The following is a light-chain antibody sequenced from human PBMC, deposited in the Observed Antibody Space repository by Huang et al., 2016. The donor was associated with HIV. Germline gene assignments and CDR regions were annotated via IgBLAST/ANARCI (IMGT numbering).Light chain of an antibody. CDR3: HQYNNWLLS. CDR1: RSVSTN. CDR2: GSS. Sequence: EIVMTQSPATLSVSPGQRVTLSCRANRSVSTNLAWYQQRHGQAPRLLIYGSSTRAPGIPARFSGNWSGTDFSLTISSLQSEDFALYYCHQYNNWLLSFGGGTRV. V-gene: IGKV3-15*01. J-gene: IGKJ4*01.